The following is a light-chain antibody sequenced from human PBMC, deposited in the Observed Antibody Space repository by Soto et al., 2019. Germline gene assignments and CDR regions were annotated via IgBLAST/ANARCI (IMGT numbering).Light chain of an antibody. CDR1: SSDVGGYDF. CDR3: SSYAGSIPVA. CDR2: DVT. Sequence: QSALTQPPSASGSPGQSVTISCTGASSDVGGYDFVSWYQQHPGKAPKLMIYDVTKRPSGVPDRFSGSKSGNTASLTVSGLQADDEADYYFSSYAGSIPVAFGGGTKLTVL. V-gene: IGLV2-8*01. J-gene: IGLJ2*01.